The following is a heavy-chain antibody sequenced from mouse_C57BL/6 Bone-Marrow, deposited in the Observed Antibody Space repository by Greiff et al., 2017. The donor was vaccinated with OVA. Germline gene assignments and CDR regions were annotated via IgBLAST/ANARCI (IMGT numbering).Heavy chain of an antibody. V-gene: IGHV3-6*01. D-gene: IGHD2-3*01. CDR1: GYSITSGYY. CDR3: ARDPYDGYYTWYFDY. J-gene: IGHJ2*01. Sequence: EVKLQESGPGLVKPSQSLSLTCSVTGYSITSGYYWNWIRQFPGNKLEWMGYISYDGSNNYNPSLKNRISITRDTSKNQFFLKLNSVTTEDTATYYCARDPYDGYYTWYFDYWGQGTTLTVSS. CDR2: ISYDGSN.